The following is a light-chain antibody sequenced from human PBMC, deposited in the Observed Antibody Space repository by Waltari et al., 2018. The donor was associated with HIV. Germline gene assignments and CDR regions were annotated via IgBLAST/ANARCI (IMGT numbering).Light chain of an antibody. V-gene: IGKV3-20*01. CDR1: QSVSSSY. J-gene: IGKJ3*01. CDR3: QQYGSSPLFT. CDR2: GAS. Sequence: EIVLTQSPGTLSLSPGERATLPCRASQSVSSSYLAWYQQKPGQTPRLLIYGASSRATGSPDRFSGGGSGTNYTLTISRLEPEDFAVYYCQQYGSSPLFTFGPGTKVDIK.